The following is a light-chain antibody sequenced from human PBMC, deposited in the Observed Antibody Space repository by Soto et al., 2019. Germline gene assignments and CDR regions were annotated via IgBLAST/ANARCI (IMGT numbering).Light chain of an antibody. CDR1: QSVSSY. CDR3: HQRSNWPRT. J-gene: IGKJ1*01. Sequence: EIVLTQSPATLSLSPGERATLSCRASQSVSSYLAWYQQKPGQAPRLLIYDASNRATGIPARFSGSGSGTDFTLTISSLDPEDFAVYYCHQRSNWPRTFGQGTNVEIK. CDR2: DAS. V-gene: IGKV3-11*01.